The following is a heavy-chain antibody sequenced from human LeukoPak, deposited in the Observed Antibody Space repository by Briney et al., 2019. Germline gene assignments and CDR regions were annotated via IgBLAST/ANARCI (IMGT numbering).Heavy chain of an antibody. D-gene: IGHD6-13*01. J-gene: IGHJ6*02. CDR2: IYSGGST. Sequence: PSGTLSLSCAASGFTVSSTYMSWVRQAQGKGLEWVSDIYSGGSTYYADSVKGRVTISRHNSKHTLYLQMNSLRAEDTVVYYCARWGIAASGTFDYYYGIDVWGQGTTVTVSS. CDR3: ARWGIAASGTFDYYYGIDV. CDR1: GFTVSSTY. V-gene: IGHV3-53*04.